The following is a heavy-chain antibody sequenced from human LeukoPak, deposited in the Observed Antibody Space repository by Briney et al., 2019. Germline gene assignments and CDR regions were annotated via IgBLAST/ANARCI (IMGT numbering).Heavy chain of an antibody. CDR3: AKDHPDARFDY. V-gene: IGHV3-15*01. J-gene: IGHJ4*02. CDR1: GFTFSDAW. Sequence: GGSLRLSCAVSGFTFSDAWMSWVRQSPGEGLEWVGRIKTKTEGETTDYAAPVKGRFTISRDDSKNTLYLQMNSLRAEDTAVYYCAKDHPDARFDYWGQGTLVTVSS. CDR2: IKTKTEGETT.